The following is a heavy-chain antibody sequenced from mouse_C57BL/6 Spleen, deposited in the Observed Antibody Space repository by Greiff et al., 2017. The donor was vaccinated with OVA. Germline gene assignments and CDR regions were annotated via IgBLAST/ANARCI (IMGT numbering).Heavy chain of an antibody. CDR1: GYTFTSYW. CDR3: TRISLVIYAMDY. J-gene: IGHJ4*01. CDR2: IYPGNSDT. D-gene: IGHD4-1*01. V-gene: IGHV1-5*01. Sequence: EVKVVESGTVLARPGASVKMSCKTSGYTFTSYWMHWVKQRPGQGLEWIGAIYPGNSDTSYNQKFKGKAKLTAVTSASTAYMELSSLTNEDSAVYYCTRISLVIYAMDYWGQGTSVTVSS.